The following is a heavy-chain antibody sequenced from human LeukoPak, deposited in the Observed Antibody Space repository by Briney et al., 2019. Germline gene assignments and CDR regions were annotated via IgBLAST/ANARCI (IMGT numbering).Heavy chain of an antibody. CDR2: ISSSSSYI. CDR1: GFTFSSYS. CDR3: ASGDYYDTLWAFDI. Sequence: GGSLRLSCAASGFTFSSYSMNWVRRAPGKGLEWVSSISSSSSYIYYADSVKGRFTISRDNAKNSLYLQMNSLRAEDTAVYYCASGDYYDTLWAFDIWGQGTMVTVSS. J-gene: IGHJ3*02. D-gene: IGHD3-22*01. V-gene: IGHV3-21*01.